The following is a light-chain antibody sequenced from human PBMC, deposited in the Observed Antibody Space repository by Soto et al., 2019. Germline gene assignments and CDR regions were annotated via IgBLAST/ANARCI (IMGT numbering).Light chain of an antibody. CDR1: QSVSSSY. CDR2: GAS. V-gene: IGKV3-20*01. CDR3: QQYGSSPLYT. Sequence: EIVLTQSPGTLYLSPGERATLSCRASQSVSSSYLAGYQQKPGQAHRLRIYGASSRATGIPDSCSDSGSGTDFALTISRLEPEDFAVYYRQQYGSSPLYTFGQGTKLEIK. J-gene: IGKJ2*01.